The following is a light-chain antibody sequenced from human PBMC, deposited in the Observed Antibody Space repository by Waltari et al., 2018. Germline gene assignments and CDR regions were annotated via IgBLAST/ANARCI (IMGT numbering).Light chain of an antibody. Sequence: QSALTQPPSASGSPGQSVPISCPGTSSAVVGYNYVSCYHQPPGKAPKPMIYDVNKRPSGVPDRFSGSKSGNTASLTVSGLQTEDEADYYCSSYAGSNNLGVFGGGTKLTVL. CDR3: SSYAGSNNLGV. V-gene: IGLV2-8*01. CDR2: DVN. CDR1: SSAVVGYNY. J-gene: IGLJ2*01.